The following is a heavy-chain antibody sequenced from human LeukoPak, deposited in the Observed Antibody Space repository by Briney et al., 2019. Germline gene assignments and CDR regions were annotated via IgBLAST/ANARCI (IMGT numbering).Heavy chain of an antibody. D-gene: IGHD2-2*02. V-gene: IGHV1-46*01. CDR2: INPSGGST. J-gene: IGHJ4*02. CDR3: AREIGYCSSTSCYTGGFDY. Sequence: ASVKVSCKASGYTFTSYYMHWVRQAPGQGLEWMGIINPSGGSTSYAQKFQGRVTMTRDTSTSTVYMELSSLRSEDTAVYYCAREIGYCSSTSCYTGGFDYWGQGTLVTVSS. CDR1: GYTFTSYY.